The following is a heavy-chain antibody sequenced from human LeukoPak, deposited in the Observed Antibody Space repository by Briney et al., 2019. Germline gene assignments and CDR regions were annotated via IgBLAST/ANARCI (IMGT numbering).Heavy chain of an antibody. Sequence: SETLSLTCTVSGGSIRSNTNFWGWNSSNYWGWIRQPPGKGLEWIGSIHFSGTTYYNPSLQSRLTISVDASRNQFSLKVNSVTATDTALYYCARQRDTASVGAFDIWGQGTMVTVSS. J-gene: IGHJ3*02. CDR1: GGSIRSNTNFWGWNSSNY. V-gene: IGHV4-39*01. D-gene: IGHD5-18*01. CDR2: IHFSGTT. CDR3: ARQRDTASVGAFDI.